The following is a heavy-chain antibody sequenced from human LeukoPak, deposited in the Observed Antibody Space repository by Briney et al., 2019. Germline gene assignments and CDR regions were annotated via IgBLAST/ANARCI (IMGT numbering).Heavy chain of an antibody. CDR2: INPNSGGT. D-gene: IGHD3-10*01. Sequence: ASVKVSCKASEYTFTDYYMHRVRQAPGQGLEWMGWINPNSGGTDYVQKFQGRVTMTRDTSINTAYMELSRLRSDDTALYYCAREVSYYGAARAFDIWGQGTMVTVSS. J-gene: IGHJ3*02. CDR3: AREVSYYGAARAFDI. CDR1: EYTFTDYY. V-gene: IGHV1-2*02.